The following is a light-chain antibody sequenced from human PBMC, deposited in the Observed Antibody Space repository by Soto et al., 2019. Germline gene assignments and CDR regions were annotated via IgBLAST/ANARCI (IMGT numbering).Light chain of an antibody. CDR2: LEGSGSY. CDR3: SSYTSSSTVDVV. J-gene: IGLJ2*01. Sequence: QSVLTQSSSASASLGSSVKLTCTLSSGHSSYIIAWHQQQPGKAPRYLMKLEGSGSYNKGSGVPDRFSGSSSGADRYLTISNLQSEDEADYYCSSYTSSSTVDVVFGGGTKVTVL. V-gene: IGLV4-60*03. CDR1: SGHSSYI.